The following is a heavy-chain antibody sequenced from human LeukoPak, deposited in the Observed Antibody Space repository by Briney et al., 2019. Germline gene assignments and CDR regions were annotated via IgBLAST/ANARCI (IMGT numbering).Heavy chain of an antibody. CDR3: ARDRGGGSYYSR. CDR1: GYTFTSYD. Sequence: ASVKVSCKASGYTFTSYDINWVRQATGQGLEWMGWMNPNSGNTNYAQKFQGRVTMTRDTSISTAYMELSRLRSDDTAVYYCARDRGGGSYYSRWGQGTLVTVSS. D-gene: IGHD1-26*01. CDR2: MNPNSGNT. V-gene: IGHV1-8*01. J-gene: IGHJ4*02.